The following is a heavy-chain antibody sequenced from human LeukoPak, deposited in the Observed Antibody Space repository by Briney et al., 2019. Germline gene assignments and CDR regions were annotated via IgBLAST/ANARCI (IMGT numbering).Heavy chain of an antibody. CDR2: INPNSGGT. CDR3: ATLGYCSGGYCYPYNWFDP. J-gene: IGHJ5*02. CDR1: GYSFTDYY. D-gene: IGHD2-15*01. V-gene: IGHV1-2*02. Sequence: ASVKVSCKASGYSFTDYYMHWVRQAPGQGLEWMGWINPNSGGTNYAQKLQGRVTMTRDTSISTAYMELNRLRSDDTAVYYCATLGYCSGGYCYPYNWFDPWGQGTLVTVSS.